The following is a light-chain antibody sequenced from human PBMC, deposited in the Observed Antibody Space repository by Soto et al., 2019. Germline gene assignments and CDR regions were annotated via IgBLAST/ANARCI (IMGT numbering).Light chain of an antibody. J-gene: IGKJ5*01. CDR1: QSVSSN. V-gene: IGKV3-11*01. Sequence: ELVLTQSPATLSLSPGERATLSCRARQSVSSNLAWYQQKPGQAPRLLIYGASPRATGIPARFSGSGSGTDFTLTISRLEPEDFAVYYCQQSSNWPPSITFGQGTRLEIK. CDR2: GAS. CDR3: QQSSNWPPSIT.